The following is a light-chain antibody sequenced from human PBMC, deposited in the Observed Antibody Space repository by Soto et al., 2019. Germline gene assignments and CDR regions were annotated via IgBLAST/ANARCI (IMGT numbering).Light chain of an antibody. CDR1: QNITIW. V-gene: IGKV1-5*03. CDR3: QQYNGLPTWT. CDR2: KAS. J-gene: IGKJ1*01. Sequence: DLPMTQSPSTLSASVGDRVTITCRASQNITIWLAWYQQKPGTAPKLLIYKASTLESGVPSRFSGNGPGTEFTLTFCCLQVDDSANYYCQQYNGLPTWTFGQGTKVE.